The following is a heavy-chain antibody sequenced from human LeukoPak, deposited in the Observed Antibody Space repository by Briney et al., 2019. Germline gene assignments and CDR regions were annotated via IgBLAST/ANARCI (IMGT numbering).Heavy chain of an antibody. D-gene: IGHD3-9*01. Sequence: GGSLRLSCAASGFTFSSYSMSWVRQAPGKGLEWVSAISGSGGSTYYADSVKGRFTISRDNSKNTLYLQMNSLRAEDTAVYYCARDFFGYDILTGYYRDEYYFDYWGQGTLVTVSS. CDR2: ISGSGGST. CDR1: GFTFSSYS. J-gene: IGHJ4*02. CDR3: ARDFFGYDILTGYYRDEYYFDY. V-gene: IGHV3-23*01.